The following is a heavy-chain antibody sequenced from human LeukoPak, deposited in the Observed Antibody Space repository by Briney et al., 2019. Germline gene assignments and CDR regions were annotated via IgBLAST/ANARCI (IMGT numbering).Heavy chain of an antibody. CDR3: AKDGDLYGDYDFDY. V-gene: IGHV3-23*01. D-gene: IGHD4-17*01. CDR1: GFTFSSYA. J-gene: IGHJ4*02. Sequence: GGSLRLSCAASGFTFSSYAMSWVRQAPGKGLEWVSAMSGSGDSRYYADSVKGRFTISRENSKKTLFLQMNSLRADDTAVYYCAKDGDLYGDYDFDYWGQGTLVTVSS. CDR2: MSGSGDSR.